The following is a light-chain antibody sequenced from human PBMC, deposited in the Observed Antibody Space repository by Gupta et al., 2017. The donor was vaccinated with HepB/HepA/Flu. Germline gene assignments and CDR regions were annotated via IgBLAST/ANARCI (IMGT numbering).Light chain of an antibody. CDR3: QSYDSSLSGSV. CDR1: SSNIGAGYD. CDR2: GNS. Sequence: QSVLTQPPSVSGAPGQRVTISCPGSSSNIGAGYDVHWYQQLPRTAPKLLIYGNSNRPSGVPDRFSGSKSGTSASLAITGLQAEDEADYYCQSYDSSLSGSVFGGGTKLTVL. V-gene: IGLV1-40*01. J-gene: IGLJ3*02.